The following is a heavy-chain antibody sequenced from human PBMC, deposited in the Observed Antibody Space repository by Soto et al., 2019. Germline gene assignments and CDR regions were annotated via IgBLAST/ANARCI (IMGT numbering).Heavy chain of an antibody. D-gene: IGHD3-3*01. CDR3: ARDTHEFWTSYWFDP. CDR2: ISAYDGKT. J-gene: IGHJ5*02. CDR1: GYTFNTYG. V-gene: IGHV1-18*01. Sequence: ASVKVSCKTSGYTFNTYGINWVRQAPGQGLELMVCISAYDGKTTYAEKFQGRVTLTTDTSTSTPYMELRSLRSDDTAIYYCARDTHEFWTSYWFDPWAQGTPVNVSS.